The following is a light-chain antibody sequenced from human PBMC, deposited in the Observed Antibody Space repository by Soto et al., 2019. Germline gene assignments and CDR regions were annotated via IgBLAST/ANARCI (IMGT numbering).Light chain of an antibody. V-gene: IGKV3-20*01. Sequence: VLTQSPGTLSLSPGERATLSCRASQRVNSVYLAWYQQKHGQAPRLLIYGASSRATGIPDRFSGSGSGTDFTLIISRLEPEDFAVYYCQQYGNSPFTFGQGTRLEIK. CDR3: QQYGNSPFT. J-gene: IGKJ5*01. CDR1: QRVNSVY. CDR2: GAS.